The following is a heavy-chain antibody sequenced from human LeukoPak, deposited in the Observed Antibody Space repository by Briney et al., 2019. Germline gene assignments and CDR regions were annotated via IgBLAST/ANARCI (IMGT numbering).Heavy chain of an antibody. V-gene: IGHV3-21*01. J-gene: IGHJ4*02. CDR1: GLTFSSYS. CDR3: ARLRRNNDNSGYYYYYDY. D-gene: IGHD3-22*01. Sequence: KPGGSLRLSCAASGLTFSSYSLNWVRQAPGKGLEWVSSITPTSSYIYYADSVKGRFTISRDNAKNSLYLQMNSLRAEDTAVYYCARLRRNNDNSGYYYYYDYWGQGTLVTVSS. CDR2: ITPTSSYI.